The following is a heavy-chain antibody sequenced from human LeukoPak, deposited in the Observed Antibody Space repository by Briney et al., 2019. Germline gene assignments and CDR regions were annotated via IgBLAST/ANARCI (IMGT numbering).Heavy chain of an antibody. V-gene: IGHV3-48*01. Sequence: GGSLRLSCAASGFTFSSYSMNWVRQAPGKGLEWVSYISSSSSTIYYADSVKGRFTISRDNAKNSLYLQMNSLRADDTAVYYCARDRGIAAAGTGYWGQGTLVTVSS. CDR1: GFTFSSYS. CDR2: ISSSSSTI. D-gene: IGHD6-13*01. J-gene: IGHJ4*02. CDR3: ARDRGIAAAGTGY.